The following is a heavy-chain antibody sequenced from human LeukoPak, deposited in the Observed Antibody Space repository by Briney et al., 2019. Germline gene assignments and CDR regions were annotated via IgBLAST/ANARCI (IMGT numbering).Heavy chain of an antibody. Sequence: SETLSLTCTVSGGSISSGSYYWSWIRQPAGKGLEWIGRIYTSGSTNYNPSLKSRVTISVDTSQNQFSLKVSSVTAADTAVYYCARQGDPYNWFDPWGQGTLVTISS. J-gene: IGHJ5*02. CDR2: IYTSGST. CDR1: GGSISSGSYY. V-gene: IGHV4-61*02. CDR3: ARQGDPYNWFDP.